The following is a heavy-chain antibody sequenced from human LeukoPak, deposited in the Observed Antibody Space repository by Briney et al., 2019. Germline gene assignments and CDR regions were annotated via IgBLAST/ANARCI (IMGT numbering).Heavy chain of an antibody. D-gene: IGHD2-2*01. J-gene: IGHJ6*03. V-gene: IGHV4-4*07. Sequence: SETLSLTCTVSGGSISSYYWSWIRQPAGKGLEWIGRIYTSGSTNYNPSLKSRVTMSVDTSKNQFSLKLSSVTAADTAVYYCARDGEDIVVVPAANHYYYYYYIDVWGKGTTVTVSS. CDR3: ARDGEDIVVVPAANHYYYYYYIDV. CDR2: IYTSGST. CDR1: GGSISSYY.